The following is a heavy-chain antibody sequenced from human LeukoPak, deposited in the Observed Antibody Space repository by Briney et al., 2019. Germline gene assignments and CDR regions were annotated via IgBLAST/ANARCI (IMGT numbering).Heavy chain of an antibody. J-gene: IGHJ3*02. CDR2: IYSGGST. V-gene: IGHV3-53*01. D-gene: IGHD2-2*01. Sequence: HPGGSLRLSCAASGFTVSSNYMSWVRQAPGKGLEWVSVIYSGGSTYYADSVKGRFTISRDNSKNTLYLQMNSLRAEDTAVYYCARDTNSAFDIWGQGTMVTVSS. CDR3: ARDTNSAFDI. CDR1: GFTVSSNY.